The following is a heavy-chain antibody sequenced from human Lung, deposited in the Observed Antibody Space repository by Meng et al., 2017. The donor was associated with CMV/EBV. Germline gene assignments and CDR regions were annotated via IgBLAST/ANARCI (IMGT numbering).Heavy chain of an antibody. CDR1: EFTLSPYA. J-gene: IGHJ6*02. Sequence: GGSLRLXCIASEFTLSPYALHWVRQAPGKGLEWVALISFDGRTKYNTDSVKGRFTISRDSSKNTVYLHINSLRGEDTAVHYCARAGDIVEVSDPLRQNYYYYGIDLWGQGTTVTVSS. CDR2: ISFDGRTK. D-gene: IGHD2-15*01. V-gene: IGHV3-30*04. CDR3: ARAGDIVEVSDPLRQNYYYYGIDL.